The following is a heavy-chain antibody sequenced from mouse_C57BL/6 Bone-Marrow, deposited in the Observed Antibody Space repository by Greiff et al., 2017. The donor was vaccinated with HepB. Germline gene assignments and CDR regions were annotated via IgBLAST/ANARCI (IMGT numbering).Heavy chain of an antibody. CDR3: ARNPSYYGSSPWYFDV. J-gene: IGHJ1*03. Sequence: VKLQQPGAELVKPGASVKLSCKASGYTFTSYWMHWVKQRPGQGLEWIGMIHPNSGSTNYNEKFKSKATLTVDKSSSTAYMQLSSLTSEDSAVYYCARNPSYYGSSPWYFDVWGTGTTVTVSS. D-gene: IGHD1-1*01. V-gene: IGHV1-64*01. CDR1: GYTFTSYW. CDR2: IHPNSGST.